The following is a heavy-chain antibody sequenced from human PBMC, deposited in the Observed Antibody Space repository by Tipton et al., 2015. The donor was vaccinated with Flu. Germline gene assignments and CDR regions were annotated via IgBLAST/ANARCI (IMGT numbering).Heavy chain of an antibody. CDR3: SSYYIRAFDI. Sequence: TLSLTCAVYGGSFSGYYWSWIRQPPGKGLEWIGEINHSGSTNYNPSLKSRVTISVDTSKNQFSLKLSSVTAADTAMYYCSSYYIRAFDIWGQGTMVTVSS. V-gene: IGHV4-34*01. CDR1: GGSFSGYY. CDR2: INHSGST. J-gene: IGHJ3*02. D-gene: IGHD3-10*01.